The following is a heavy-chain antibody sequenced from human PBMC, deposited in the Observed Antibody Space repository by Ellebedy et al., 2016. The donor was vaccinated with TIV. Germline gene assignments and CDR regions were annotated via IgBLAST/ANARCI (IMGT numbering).Heavy chain of an antibody. CDR3: ARGALYYYAMDV. Sequence: ASVKVSXXASGYTFTDHYLHWVRQAPGQGLEWMGWINPNSGVTNYAQKFQGRATMTRDRSISTAYMEVTRLRSDDTAVYYCARGALYYYAMDVWGLGTTVTVSS. V-gene: IGHV1-2*02. CDR1: GYTFTDHY. J-gene: IGHJ6*02. CDR2: INPNSGVT. D-gene: IGHD3-3*02.